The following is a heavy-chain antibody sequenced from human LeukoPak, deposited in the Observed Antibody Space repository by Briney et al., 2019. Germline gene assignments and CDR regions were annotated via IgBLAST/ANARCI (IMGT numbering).Heavy chain of an antibody. D-gene: IGHD6-19*01. J-gene: IGHJ6*03. V-gene: IGHV1-18*01. CDR3: ARAPYSSGWYLPWGYMDV. CDR1: GYTFSDYG. CDR2: ISAYNTNT. Sequence: ASVKVSCKASGYTFSDYGITWVRQAPGQGLEWMAWISAYNTNTNYAQKFQGRVTMTTDTSTSTAYMELRSLRSDDTAVYYCARAPYSSGWYLPWGYMDVWGKGTTVTVSS.